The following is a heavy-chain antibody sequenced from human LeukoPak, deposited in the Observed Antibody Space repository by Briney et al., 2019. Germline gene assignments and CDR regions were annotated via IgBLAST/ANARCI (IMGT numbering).Heavy chain of an antibody. CDR1: GFTFSSYS. CDR2: ISSSSSYI. V-gene: IGHV3-21*01. J-gene: IGHJ6*03. CDR3: ARDQTLWFGELSDYYYYMDV. D-gene: IGHD3-10*01. Sequence: PGGSLRLSCAASGFTFSSYSMNWVRQAPGKGLEWVSSISSSSSYIYYADSVKGRFTISRDNAKNSLYLQMNSLRAEDTAVYYCARDQTLWFGELSDYYYYMDVWGKGTTVTISS.